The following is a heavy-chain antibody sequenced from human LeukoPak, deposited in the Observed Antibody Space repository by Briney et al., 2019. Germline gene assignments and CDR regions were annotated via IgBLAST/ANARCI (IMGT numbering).Heavy chain of an antibody. D-gene: IGHD6-13*01. CDR1: GYTFSGYY. J-gene: IGHJ1*01. CDR3: ARGYPLSTTAAGTYFQH. V-gene: IGHV1-2*02. Sequence: ASVKVSCKASGYTFSGYYMHWVRQAPGQGLEWMGWINPNSGGTNYAQKFQGRVTMTRDTSISTAYMELSRLRSDDTAMYYCARGYPLSTTAAGTYFQHWGQGTLVTVSS. CDR2: INPNSGGT.